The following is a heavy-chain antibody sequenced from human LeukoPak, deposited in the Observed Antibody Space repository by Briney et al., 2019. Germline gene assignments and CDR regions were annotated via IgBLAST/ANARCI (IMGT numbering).Heavy chain of an antibody. D-gene: IGHD6-13*01. CDR1: GFTFRSYA. Sequence: GGSLRLSCAACGFTFRSYAMSWVRQAPGKGLEGVSAISGSGGSTYYADSVKGRFTISRDNSKNTLYLKMNSLRAEDTAVYYCAKDMYSSSWYYFDYWGQGTLVTVSS. V-gene: IGHV3-23*01. J-gene: IGHJ4*02. CDR3: AKDMYSSSWYYFDY. CDR2: ISGSGGST.